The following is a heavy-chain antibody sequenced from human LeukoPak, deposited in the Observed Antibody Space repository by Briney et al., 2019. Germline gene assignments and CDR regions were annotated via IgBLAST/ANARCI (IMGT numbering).Heavy chain of an antibody. Sequence: PGGSLRLSCAASGFSFSTYSMNWVRQAPGKGLEWVSSISSSSGDIYYGDSVKGRFTISRDNAKNSLYLQMNSLRAEDTAVYYRARVYGRWGQGTLVTVSS. CDR1: GFSFSTYS. CDR2: ISSSSGDI. CDR3: ARVYGR. V-gene: IGHV3-21*01. D-gene: IGHD2/OR15-2a*01. J-gene: IGHJ4*02.